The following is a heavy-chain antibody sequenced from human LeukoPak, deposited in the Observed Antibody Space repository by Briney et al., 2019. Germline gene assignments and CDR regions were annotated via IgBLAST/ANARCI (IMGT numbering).Heavy chain of an antibody. CDR2: IYPGDSDT. D-gene: IGHD3-9*01. Sequence: GESLKISCKGSGYSFTSYWIGWVRQMPGKGLEWMGIIYPGDSDTRYSPSFQGQVTISADKSISTAYLQWSSLKASDTAMYYCATTPYYDILTGYYPPFDYWGQGTLVTVSS. J-gene: IGHJ4*02. V-gene: IGHV5-51*01. CDR1: GYSFTSYW. CDR3: ATTPYYDILTGYYPPFDY.